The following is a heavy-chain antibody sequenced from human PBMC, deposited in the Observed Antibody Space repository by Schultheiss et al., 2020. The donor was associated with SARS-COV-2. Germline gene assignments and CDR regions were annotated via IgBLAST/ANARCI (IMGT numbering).Heavy chain of an antibody. CDR1: AFTLSSYA. Sequence: GGSLRLSCAASAFTLSSYAMHWVRQAPGKGLEWVSGISGSGGSTYYAVSVKGRFTISRDNSKNTLYLQMNSLRAEDTAVYYCAKVRAGGFDYWGQGTLVTVSS. J-gene: IGHJ4*02. D-gene: IGHD6-19*01. CDR2: ISGSGGST. CDR3: AKVRAGGFDY. V-gene: IGHV3-23*01.